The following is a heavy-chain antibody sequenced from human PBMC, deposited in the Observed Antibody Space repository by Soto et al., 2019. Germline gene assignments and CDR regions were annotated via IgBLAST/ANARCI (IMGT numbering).Heavy chain of an antibody. CDR2: IIPIFGTP. V-gene: IGHV1-69*01. CDR3: ARDRDDYGSGTYYNRIDF. J-gene: IGHJ4*02. Sequence: QVQLVQSGAEVKKPGSSVKVSCKASGGIFSTYAISWLRQAPGQGLEWMGGIIPIFGTPHYAQRFQGRVTITADESTSTAYMELSRLRSEDTAVYYCARDRDDYGSGTYYNRIDFWGQGTLVTVSS. D-gene: IGHD3-10*01. CDR1: GGIFSTYA.